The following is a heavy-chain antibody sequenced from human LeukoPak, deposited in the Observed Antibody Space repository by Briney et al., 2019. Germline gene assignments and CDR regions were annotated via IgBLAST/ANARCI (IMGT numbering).Heavy chain of an antibody. CDR2: IYYSGST. D-gene: IGHD6-19*01. CDR3: ARSGGYSSPQNY. CDR1: GGSISSYY. J-gene: IGHJ4*02. Sequence: SETLSLTCTVSGGSISSYYWSWIRQPPGKGLEWIGYIYYSGSTNYNPSLKSRVTISLDTSKSQFSLRLTSVTAADTAVYYCARSGGYSSPQNYWGQGTLVTVSS. V-gene: IGHV4-59*01.